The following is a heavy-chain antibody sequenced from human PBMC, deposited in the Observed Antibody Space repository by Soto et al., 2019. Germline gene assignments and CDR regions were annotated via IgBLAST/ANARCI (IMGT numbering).Heavy chain of an antibody. J-gene: IGHJ6*02. Sequence: SVKVSCKASGFTFTSSSMQWVRQARGQRLEWIGWIVVGSGNTNYAQKFQERVTITRDMSTSTAYMELSSLRSEDTTVYYCARDRREYDILTGYYYYYYGMDVWGQGTTVTVS. CDR2: IVVGSGNT. V-gene: IGHV1-58*02. D-gene: IGHD3-9*01. CDR1: GFTFTSSS. CDR3: ARDRREYDILTGYYYYYYGMDV.